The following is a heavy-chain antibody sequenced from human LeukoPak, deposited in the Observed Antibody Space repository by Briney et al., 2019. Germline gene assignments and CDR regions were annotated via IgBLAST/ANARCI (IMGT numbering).Heavy chain of an antibody. V-gene: IGHV3-66*01. CDR1: GFTVSSNY. J-gene: IGHJ1*01. D-gene: IGHD4-17*01. CDR2: IYSGGSI. Sequence: GGSLGLSCAASGFTVSSNYMSWVRQAPGKGLEWVSIIYSGGSIKYADSVKGRFTISRDNSKNTLYLQMNSLKAEDTAVYYCARDTFGDHNFQHWGQGTLVTVSS. CDR3: ARDTFGDHNFQH.